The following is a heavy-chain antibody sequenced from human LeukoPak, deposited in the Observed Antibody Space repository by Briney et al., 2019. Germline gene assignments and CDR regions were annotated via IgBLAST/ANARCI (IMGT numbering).Heavy chain of an antibody. J-gene: IGHJ4*02. CDR2: IYYSGST. CDR1: GGSVSSGSYY. Sequence: PSETLSLTCTVSGGSVSSGSYYWSWNRQPPGKGLEWIGYIYYSGSTNYNPSLKSRVTMSVDTSKNQFSLKLSSVTAADTAVYYCARGSYDISFDYWGQGTLVTVSS. CDR3: ARGSYDISFDY. V-gene: IGHV4-61*01. D-gene: IGHD3-9*01.